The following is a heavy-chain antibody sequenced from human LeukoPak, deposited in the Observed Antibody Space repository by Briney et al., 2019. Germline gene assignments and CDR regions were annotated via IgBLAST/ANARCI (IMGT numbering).Heavy chain of an antibody. V-gene: IGHV4-39*01. Sequence: PSETLSLTCTVSGGSISSSSYYWGWIRQPPGKGLEWIGSIYYSGSTYYNPSLKSRVTISVDTSKNQFSLKLSSVTAADTAVYYCARISGRFYYYYMDVWGKGTTVTVSS. J-gene: IGHJ6*03. D-gene: IGHD6-19*01. CDR2: IYYSGST. CDR1: GGSISSSSYY. CDR3: ARISGRFYYYYMDV.